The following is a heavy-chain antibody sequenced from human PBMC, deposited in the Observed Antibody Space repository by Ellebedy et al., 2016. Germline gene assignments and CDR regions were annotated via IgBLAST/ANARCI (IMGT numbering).Heavy chain of an antibody. V-gene: IGHV4-39*01. CDR1: GGSISSSSYY. CDR2: ICYSGST. Sequence: SETLSLTCTVSGGSISSSSYYWGWIRQPPGKGLEWIGSICYSGSTYYNPSLKSRVTISVDTSKNQFSLKLSSVTAADTAVYYCARPYSSGWYYWGQGTLVTVSS. J-gene: IGHJ4*02. CDR3: ARPYSSGWYY. D-gene: IGHD6-19*01.